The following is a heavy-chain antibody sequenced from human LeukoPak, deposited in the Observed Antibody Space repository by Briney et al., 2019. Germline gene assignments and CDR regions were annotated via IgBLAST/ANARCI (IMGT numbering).Heavy chain of an antibody. CDR2: ITGSGGST. CDR3: GRDSRWAQPDY. V-gene: IGHV3-23*01. D-gene: IGHD5-24*01. J-gene: IGHJ4*02. Sequence: GGSLRLSCAASGFTFDDYAMHWVRQAPGKGLEWVSGITGSGGSTYYANSVKGRFTISRDNSKNTVYLQINSLTAEDTAVYFCGRDSRWAQPDYWGQGTLVTVSS. CDR1: GFTFDDYA.